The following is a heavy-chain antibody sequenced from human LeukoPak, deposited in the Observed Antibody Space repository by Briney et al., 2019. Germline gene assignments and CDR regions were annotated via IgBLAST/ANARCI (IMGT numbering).Heavy chain of an antibody. CDR1: GYTFTSYS. V-gene: IGHV1-18*01. J-gene: IGHJ4*02. D-gene: IGHD2-15*01. CDR2: ISAYNGNT. CDR3: ARASYCSGGSCYSDY. Sequence: ASVKVSCKASGYTFTSYSISWVRQAPGQGLEGMGWISAYNGNTIYAQKVKGRVTMTTDTSTSTAYMELRSLKSDDTAVYYCARASYCSGGSCYSDYWGQGTLVTVSS.